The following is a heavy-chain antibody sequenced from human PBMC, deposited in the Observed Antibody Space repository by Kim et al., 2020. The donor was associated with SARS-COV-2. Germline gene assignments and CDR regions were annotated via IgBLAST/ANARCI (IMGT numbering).Heavy chain of an antibody. CDR3: AGDAYSSSWIWAYGMDV. CDR1: GGSIRSGGYY. CDR2: IYYSGST. J-gene: IGHJ6*02. Sequence: SETLSLTCTVSGGSIRSGGYYWSWIRQHPGKGLEWIGYIYYSGSTYYNPSLKSRVTISVDTSKNQFSLKLSSVTAADTAVYYCAGDAYSSSWIWAYGMDVWGQGTTVTVSS. V-gene: IGHV4-31*03. D-gene: IGHD6-13*01.